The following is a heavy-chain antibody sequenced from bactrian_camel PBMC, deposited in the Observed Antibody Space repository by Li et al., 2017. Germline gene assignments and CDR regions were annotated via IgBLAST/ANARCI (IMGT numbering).Heavy chain of an antibody. CDR1: GFTASSYC. V-gene: IGHV3S9*01. Sequence: HVQLVESGGGSVQPGGSLRLSCTVSGFTASSYCVAWFRQEPGKEREGVAGIDMIDSATYADSVKGRFTLSQDNAKNTVYLQMNSLKPEDTAMYSCNTLGFGSCERSTWGQGTQVTVS. CDR3: NTLGFGSCERST. J-gene: IGHJ4*01. D-gene: IGHD6*01. CDR2: IDMIDSA.